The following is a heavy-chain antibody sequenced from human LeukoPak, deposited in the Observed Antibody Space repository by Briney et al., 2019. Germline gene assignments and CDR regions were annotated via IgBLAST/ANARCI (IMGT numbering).Heavy chain of an antibody. CDR1: GFTFSSYA. CDR2: ISYDGSNK. J-gene: IGHJ4*02. V-gene: IGHV3-30*04. CDR3: ARDWGYSWAFDY. Sequence: PGGSLRLSCAASGFTFSSYAMHWVRQAPGKGLEWVAVISYDGSNKYYADSVKGRFTISRDDSKNTLYLQMNSLRAEDTAVYYCARDWGYSWAFDYWGQGTLVTVSS. D-gene: IGHD5-18*01.